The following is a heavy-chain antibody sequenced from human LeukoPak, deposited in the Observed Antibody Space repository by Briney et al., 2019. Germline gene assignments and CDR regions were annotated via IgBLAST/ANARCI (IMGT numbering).Heavy chain of an antibody. CDR2: ISYDGSNK. CDR1: GFTFSSYA. J-gene: IGHJ4*02. Sequence: GGSLRLSCAASGFTFSSYAMHWVRQAPGKGLEWVAVISYDGSNKYYADSVKGRFTISRDNSKNTLYLQMNSLRVEDTAVYYCAKDGGPSSSGSQFFNYWGQGALVTVSS. CDR3: AKDGGPSSSGSQFFNY. V-gene: IGHV3-30-3*01. D-gene: IGHD1-26*01.